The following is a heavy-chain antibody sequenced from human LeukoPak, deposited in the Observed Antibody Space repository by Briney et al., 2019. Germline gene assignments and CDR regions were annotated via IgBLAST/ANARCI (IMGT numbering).Heavy chain of an antibody. D-gene: IGHD2-2*01. CDR2: IYYSGST. Sequence: SETLSLTCTVSGGSIISRSYYWGWVRQPPGKGLEWIATIYYSGSTYYNPSLKSRVTISVDTSKNQFSLRLNSVTAADTAVYYCATLYCSRTSCYVDYWGQGTLVTVSS. CDR1: GGSIISRSYY. CDR3: ATLYCSRTSCYVDY. J-gene: IGHJ4*02. V-gene: IGHV4-39*07.